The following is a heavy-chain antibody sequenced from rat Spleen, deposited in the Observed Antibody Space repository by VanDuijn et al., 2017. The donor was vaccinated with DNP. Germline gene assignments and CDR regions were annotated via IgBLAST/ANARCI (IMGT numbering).Heavy chain of an antibody. J-gene: IGHJ2*01. CDR3: VRDSRDYGSYADYFDY. Sequence: EVQLVESGGGLVQPGRSLKLSCAASGFTFSDYYMAWVRQAPTKGLEWVAYIAYDGGITYYGDSVKGRFTISRDNATNTLYLQMNSLRSEDTASYYCVRDSRDYGSYADYFDYWGQGVMVTVSS. CDR2: IAYDGGIT. CDR1: GFTFSDYY. D-gene: IGHD1-3*01. V-gene: IGHV5-20*01.